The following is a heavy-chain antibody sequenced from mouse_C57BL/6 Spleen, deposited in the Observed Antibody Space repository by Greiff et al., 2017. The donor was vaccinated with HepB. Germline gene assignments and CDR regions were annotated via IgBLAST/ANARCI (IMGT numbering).Heavy chain of an antibody. CDR3: ARAATGPNY. CDR2: ISYDGSN. V-gene: IGHV3-6*01. CDR1: GYSITSGYY. J-gene: IGHJ4*01. Sequence: EVKLQQSGPGLVKPSQSLSLTCSVTGYSITSGYYWNWIRQFPGNKLEWMGYISYDGSNNYNPSLKNRISITRDTSKNQFFLKLNSVTTEDTATYYCARAATGPNYWGQGTSVTVSS.